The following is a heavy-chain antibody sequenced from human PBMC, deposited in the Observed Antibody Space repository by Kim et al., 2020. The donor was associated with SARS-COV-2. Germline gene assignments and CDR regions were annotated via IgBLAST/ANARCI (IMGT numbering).Heavy chain of an antibody. J-gene: IGHJ5*02. CDR1: GFSFSNFG. CDR2: ILYDGTDK. CDR3: AKDLNIVGATTDNWFDP. V-gene: IGHV3-30*18. D-gene: IGHD1-26*01. Sequence: GGSLRLSCAASGFSFSNFGMHWVRQAPGKGLEWVAFILYDGTDKYYADSVKGRFTISRDNSKNTVYLRMNTLRPEDTAMYYCAKDLNIVGATTDNWFDPWGQGTLVTVSS.